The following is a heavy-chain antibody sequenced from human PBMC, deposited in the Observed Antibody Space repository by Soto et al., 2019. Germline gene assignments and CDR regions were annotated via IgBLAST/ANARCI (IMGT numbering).Heavy chain of an antibody. CDR2: ISAYNGNT. V-gene: IGHV1-18*01. D-gene: IGHD6-6*01. J-gene: IGHJ6*03. CDR1: GYTFTSYG. CDR3: ARGLAARPAPGYYYLAV. Sequence: GASVKVSCKAAGYTFTSYGISWVRQAPGQGLEWMGWISAYNGNTNYAQKLQGRVTMTTDTSTSTAYMELRSLRSDDTAVYYCARGLAARPAPGYYYLAVWGQGTTVPVSS.